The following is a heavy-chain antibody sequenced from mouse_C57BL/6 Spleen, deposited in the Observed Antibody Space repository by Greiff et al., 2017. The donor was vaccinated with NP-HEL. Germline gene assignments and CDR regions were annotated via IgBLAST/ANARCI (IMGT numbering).Heavy chain of an antibody. CDR2: INPNNGGT. J-gene: IGHJ3*01. Sequence: EVQLQQSGPELVKPGASVKMSCKASGYTFTDYNMHWVKQSHGKSLEWIGYINPNNGGTSYNQKFKGKATLTVNKSSSTAYMELRSLTSEDSAVYYCARLGPYYGSSGFAYWGQGTLVTVSA. D-gene: IGHD1-1*01. CDR1: GYTFTDYN. CDR3: ARLGPYYGSSGFAY. V-gene: IGHV1-22*01.